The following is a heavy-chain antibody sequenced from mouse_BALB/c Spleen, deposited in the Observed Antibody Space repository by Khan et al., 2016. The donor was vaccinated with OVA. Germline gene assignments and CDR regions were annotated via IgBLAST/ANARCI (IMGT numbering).Heavy chain of an antibody. Sequence: VQLQQSGPELVRPGVSVKISCKGSGYTFTDYAMYWVKQSRAKSLEWIGLISTYSGNTNYNQKFKGKATMTVDKSSSTAYMELARLTSEDSAIXYCARPAYDGYYDYWGQGTTLTVSS. CDR1: GYTFTDYA. CDR2: ISTYSGNT. D-gene: IGHD2-3*01. V-gene: IGHV1S137*01. CDR3: ARPAYDGYYDY. J-gene: IGHJ2*01.